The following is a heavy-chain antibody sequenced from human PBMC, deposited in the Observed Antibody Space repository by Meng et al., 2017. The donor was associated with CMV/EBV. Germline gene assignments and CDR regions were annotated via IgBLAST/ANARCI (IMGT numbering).Heavy chain of an antibody. Sequence: QELLVRGEGDMKKPGTSVNASCTTFGFSFSDYYIHWVHQAPGKGRGWMGWVNSNNDATNDARKFQGRISMTRDTSISTAHMELSRLMSDDTALYYCVRSSGWSLFDYWGQGTLVTVSS. CDR3: VRSSGWSLFDY. D-gene: IGHD6-19*01. V-gene: IGHV1-2*02. CDR1: GFSFSDYY. CDR2: VNSNNDAT. J-gene: IGHJ4*02.